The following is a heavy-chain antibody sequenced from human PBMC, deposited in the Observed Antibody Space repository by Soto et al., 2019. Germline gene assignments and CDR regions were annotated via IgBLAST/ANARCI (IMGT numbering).Heavy chain of an antibody. Sequence: ESGGGLVKPGGSLRLSCAASGFTFSDYSMNWVRQAPGKGLEWVSSISSSRTYIYYADSVKGRFTISRDNARNSLDLQMNSLRAEDTAVYYCARDSRVDSTFAFDLWGQGTIVTVSS. CDR2: ISSSRTYI. CDR1: GFTFSDYS. V-gene: IGHV3-21*01. D-gene: IGHD3-9*01. J-gene: IGHJ3*01. CDR3: ARDSRVDSTFAFDL.